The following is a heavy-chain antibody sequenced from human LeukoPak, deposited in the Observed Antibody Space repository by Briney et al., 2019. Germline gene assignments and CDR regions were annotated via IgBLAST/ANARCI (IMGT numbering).Heavy chain of an antibody. V-gene: IGHV3-23*01. D-gene: IGHD3-22*01. J-gene: IGHJ4*02. CDR3: AKAYDNSGHILRYSDF. Sequence: GGSLRLSCAASGFSFSNYGMNWVRQAPGKGLKWISGISGGGGTTYYADSVMGHFTISRDNSKNTLYLQMNSLRVEDTAVYFCAKAYDNSGHILRYSDFWGQGTLVTVSS. CDR2: ISGGGGTT. CDR1: GFSFSNYG.